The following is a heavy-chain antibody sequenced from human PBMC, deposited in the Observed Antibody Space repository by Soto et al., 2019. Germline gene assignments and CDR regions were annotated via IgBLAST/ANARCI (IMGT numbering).Heavy chain of an antibody. J-gene: IGHJ4*02. CDR1: GFTLNTHGMG. Sequence: QITLEESGPTLVKATQTLTLTCALSGFTLNTHGMGVAWVRRPPGKALEWLALIYWDDSKYYSPSLESRLTVTKVTSKNQVVLTMTNMDPGDTATYFCAQQYNWNFDHWGRGTLITVSS. V-gene: IGHV2-5*02. CDR3: AQQYNWNFDH. D-gene: IGHD1-1*01. CDR2: IYWDDSK.